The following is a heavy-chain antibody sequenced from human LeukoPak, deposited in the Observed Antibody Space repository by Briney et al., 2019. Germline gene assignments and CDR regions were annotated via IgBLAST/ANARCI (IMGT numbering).Heavy chain of an antibody. J-gene: IGHJ4*02. CDR3: AREYSYLFDY. CDR1: GFTFSSYA. Sequence: GSLRLSCAASGFTFSSYAMHWVRQAPGKGLEWVAVISYDGSNKYYADSVKGRFTISRDNSKNTLYLQMNSLRAEDTAVYYCAREYSYLFDYWGQGTLVTVSS. CDR2: ISYDGSNK. V-gene: IGHV3-30-3*01. D-gene: IGHD5-18*01.